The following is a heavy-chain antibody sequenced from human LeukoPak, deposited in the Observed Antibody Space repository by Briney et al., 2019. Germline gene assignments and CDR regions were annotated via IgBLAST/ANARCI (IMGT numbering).Heavy chain of an antibody. CDR1: GFIFSGYG. D-gene: IGHD6-13*01. Sequence: QSGGSLRLSCAASGFIFSGYGMHWVRQAPGKGLQWVTFIRYEGSNKYYADSVKGRFTISRDNSKNTLYLQMNSLRVEDTAVYYCAKESDVAAAGIDYWGQGTLVTVSS. J-gene: IGHJ4*02. CDR2: IRYEGSNK. V-gene: IGHV3-30*02. CDR3: AKESDVAAAGIDY.